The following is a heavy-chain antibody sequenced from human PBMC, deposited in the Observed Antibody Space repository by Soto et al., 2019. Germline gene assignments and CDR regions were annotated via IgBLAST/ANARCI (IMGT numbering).Heavy chain of an antibody. Sequence: QVQLVESGGGLVKPGGSLRLSCAVSGFTFSDYYMTWIRQAPGKGLEWVSYISSSTSHTNYADSVKGRFTISRDNAKNSLFLPMNSLRAEDTAVYYCASGRGAAADYFDFWGQGTLVTVSS. D-gene: IGHD6-13*01. V-gene: IGHV3-11*05. CDR1: GFTFSDYY. CDR3: ASGRGAAADYFDF. J-gene: IGHJ4*02. CDR2: ISSSTSHT.